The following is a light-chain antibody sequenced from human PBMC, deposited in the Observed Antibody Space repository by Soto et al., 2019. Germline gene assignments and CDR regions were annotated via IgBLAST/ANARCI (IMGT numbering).Light chain of an antibody. CDR3: SPNTPSNAHQID. J-gene: IGLJ1*01. CDR2: DVT. CDR1: SSDVGGYNY. Sequence: QSVLTQPASVSGSPGQSITISCTGTSSDVGGYNYVSWYQHHPGKAPKLIIYDVTNRPSGVSNPFSGSKSGNTASLPISGPEPTAGADYSCSPNTPSNAHQIDFEIGTKST. V-gene: IGLV2-14*03.